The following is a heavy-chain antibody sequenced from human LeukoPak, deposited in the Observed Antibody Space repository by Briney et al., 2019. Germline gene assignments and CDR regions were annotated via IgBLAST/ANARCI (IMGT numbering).Heavy chain of an antibody. CDR1: GFTFRTYW. V-gene: IGHV3-74*01. CDR3: ARDLKGPVNDVFDI. CDR2: SNSDGSIT. J-gene: IGHJ3*02. D-gene: IGHD4-23*01. Sequence: TGGSLRLSCAASGFTFRTYWMHWVRQAPGKGLVWVSHSNSDGSITSYAASVKGRFTISSDNAKNTLYLQVNSLRAEDTAVYYCARDLKGPVNDVFDIWGQGTMVTVSS.